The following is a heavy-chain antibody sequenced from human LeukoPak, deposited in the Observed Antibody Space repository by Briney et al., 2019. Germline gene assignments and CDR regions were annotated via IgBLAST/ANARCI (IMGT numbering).Heavy chain of an antibody. V-gene: IGHV3-30-3*01. CDR1: GFTFSSYA. D-gene: IGHD3-9*01. CDR2: ISYDGSSK. J-gene: IGHJ4*02. Sequence: GRSLRLSCAASGFTFSSYAMHWVRQAPGKGLEWVAVISYDGSSKYYADSVKGRFTISRDNSKNTLYLQMNSLRAEDTAVYYCARDPAKHYDILTGHGVYFDYWGQGTLVTVSS. CDR3: ARDPAKHYDILTGHGVYFDY.